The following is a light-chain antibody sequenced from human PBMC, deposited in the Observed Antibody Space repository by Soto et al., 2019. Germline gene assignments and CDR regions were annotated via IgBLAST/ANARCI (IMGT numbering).Light chain of an antibody. CDR1: SSDVGGYNY. CDR3: SSYTSSSTLYV. Sequence: QSVLTQPASVSGSPGQSITISCTGLSSDVGGYNYVSWYQQHPGKAPKLMIYEVSNRPSGVSNRFSGSKSGNTASLTISGLQAEDEADYYCSSYTSSSTLYVFGTGTKVTVL. J-gene: IGLJ1*01. CDR2: EVS. V-gene: IGLV2-14*01.